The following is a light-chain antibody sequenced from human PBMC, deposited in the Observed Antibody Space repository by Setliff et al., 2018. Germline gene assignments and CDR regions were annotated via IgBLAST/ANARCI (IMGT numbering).Light chain of an antibody. CDR1: SSDVGGYKY. Sequence: QSALAQPPSAPGSPGQSVTISCTGTSSDVGGYKYVSWFQQHPGKAPKLMICEVTKRPSGVPDRFSGSKSGNTASLTVSGLQAEDEADYYCISYAGSNNYVFGTGTKGTVL. J-gene: IGLJ1*01. V-gene: IGLV2-8*01. CDR2: EVT. CDR3: ISYAGSNNYV.